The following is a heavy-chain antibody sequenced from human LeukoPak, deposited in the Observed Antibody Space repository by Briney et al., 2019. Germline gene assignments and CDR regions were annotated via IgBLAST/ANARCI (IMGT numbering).Heavy chain of an antibody. CDR3: ASSYSSGSSAIDY. CDR2: INPNSGGT. V-gene: IGHV1-2*02. D-gene: IGHD6-19*01. J-gene: IGHJ4*02. CDR1: GYTFTGCY. Sequence: AGVTVSRKPSGYTFTGCYMLWVRQPPAQGLDGMGWINPNSGGTNYEQEFQGRGTITSDTSISTANMELSRMRSDDTAVYYCASSYSSGSSAIDYWGQGTLVTVSS.